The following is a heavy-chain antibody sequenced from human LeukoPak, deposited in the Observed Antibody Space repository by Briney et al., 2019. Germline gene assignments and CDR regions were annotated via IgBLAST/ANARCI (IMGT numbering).Heavy chain of an antibody. Sequence: SQTLSLTCSVSGGSISNSDFYWSWIRQPPGKGLEWIGYVFHTGYTYCNPSLKSRVNILVDGSKNQFSLKLSSVTAADTAVYYCAREKPPWVDPWGQGTLVTVSS. CDR1: GGSISNSDFY. CDR3: AREKPPWVDP. CDR2: VFHTGYT. V-gene: IGHV4-30-2*01. J-gene: IGHJ5*02.